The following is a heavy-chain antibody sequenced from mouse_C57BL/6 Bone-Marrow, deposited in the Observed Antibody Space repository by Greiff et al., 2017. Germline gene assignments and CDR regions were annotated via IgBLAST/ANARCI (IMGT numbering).Heavy chain of an antibody. CDR1: GFTFSSYT. CDR3: SRQVTTVLATKYFDV. V-gene: IGHV5-9*01. D-gene: IGHD1-1*01. Sequence: EVMLVESGGGLVKPGGSLKLSCAASGFTFSSYTMSWVRQTPEKRLQWVAAISGGGGNTYYLDSVKGRFPIARDNDKNILYLQMSSLRSEDTALYYCSRQVTTVLATKYFDVWGTGTTVTVSS. J-gene: IGHJ1*03. CDR2: ISGGGGNT.